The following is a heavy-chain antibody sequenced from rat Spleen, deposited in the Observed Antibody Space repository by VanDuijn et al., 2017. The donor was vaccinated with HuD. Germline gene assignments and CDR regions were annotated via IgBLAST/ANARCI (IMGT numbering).Heavy chain of an antibody. CDR2: ISNGGST. Sequence: QVQLKESGPGLVQPSQTLSLTCTVSGFSLTSNGVSWVRQPPGKGLEWIAAISNGGSTYYNSALKSRLSISRDTSKSQVFLKMNSLQTEDTAIYFCSTDNSYIYANWFAYWGQGTLVTVSS. J-gene: IGHJ3*01. D-gene: IGHD1-2*01. CDR1: GFSLTSNG. V-gene: IGHV2S12*01. CDR3: STDNSYIYANWFAY.